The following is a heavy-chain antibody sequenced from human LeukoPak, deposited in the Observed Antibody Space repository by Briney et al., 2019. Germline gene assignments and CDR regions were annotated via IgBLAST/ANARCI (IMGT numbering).Heavy chain of an antibody. Sequence: SETLSLTCTVSGGSISGSSYYWGWIRQPPGKGLEWIGSIYYSGSTYYNPSLKSRVTISVDTSKNQFSLKLSSVTAADTAVYYCASRVVPNYYYYYMDVWGKGTTVTVSS. CDR2: IYYSGST. CDR1: GGSISGSSYY. CDR3: ASRVVPNYYYYYMDV. D-gene: IGHD3-3*01. J-gene: IGHJ6*03. V-gene: IGHV4-39*01.